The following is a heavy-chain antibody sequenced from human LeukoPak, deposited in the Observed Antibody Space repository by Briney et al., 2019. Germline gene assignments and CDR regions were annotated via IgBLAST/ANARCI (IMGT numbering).Heavy chain of an antibody. Sequence: ASVKVSCKASGYTFTSYYMHWVRQAPGQGLEWMGIINPSGGSTSYAQKLQGRVTMTTDTSTSTAYMELRSLRSDDTAVYYCARLIAAAGTFDYWGQGTLVTVSS. J-gene: IGHJ4*02. V-gene: IGHV1-46*01. CDR1: GYTFTSYY. CDR2: INPSGGST. D-gene: IGHD6-13*01. CDR3: ARLIAAAGTFDY.